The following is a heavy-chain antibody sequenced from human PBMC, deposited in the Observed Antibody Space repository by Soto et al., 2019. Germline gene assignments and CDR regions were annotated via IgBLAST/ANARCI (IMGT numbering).Heavy chain of an antibody. D-gene: IGHD4-17*01. CDR3: ARDHDYGEGNWFDP. CDR1: GGSISSGGYY. Sequence: PSETLSLTCPVSGGSISSGGYYWSWIRQHPGKGLEWIGYIYYSGSTYYNPSLKSRVTISVDTSKNQFSLKLSSVTAADTAVYYCARDHDYGEGNWFDPWGQGTLVTVSS. V-gene: IGHV4-31*03. J-gene: IGHJ5*02. CDR2: IYYSGST.